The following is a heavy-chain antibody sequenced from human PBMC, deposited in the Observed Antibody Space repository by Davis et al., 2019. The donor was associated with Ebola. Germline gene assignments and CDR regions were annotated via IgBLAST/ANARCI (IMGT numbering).Heavy chain of an antibody. J-gene: IGHJ6*02. Sequence: ASVKVSCKASGYTFTSYYMHWVRQAPGQGLEWMGWINPNSGGTNYAQKFQGWVTMTRDTSISTAYMELSRLRSDDTAVYYCARQPMTTVTSYYYYGMDVWGQGTTVTVSS. V-gene: IGHV1-2*04. CDR1: GYTFTSYY. CDR2: INPNSGGT. D-gene: IGHD4-17*01. CDR3: ARQPMTTVTSYYYYGMDV.